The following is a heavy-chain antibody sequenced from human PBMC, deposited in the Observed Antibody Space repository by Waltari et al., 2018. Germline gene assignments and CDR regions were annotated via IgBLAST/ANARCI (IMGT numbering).Heavy chain of an antibody. CDR2: IYTSGST. J-gene: IGHJ6*02. Sequence: QVQLQESGPGLVKPSQTLSLTCTVSGGSISSGSYYWSWIRQPAGKGLEWIGYIYTSGSTNYNPSLKSRVTISVDTSKNQFSLKLSSVTAADTAVYYCARDHSSSPGYYYYYYGMDVWGQGTTVTVSS. CDR3: ARDHSSSPGYYYYYYGMDV. CDR1: GGSISSGSYY. V-gene: IGHV4-61*09. D-gene: IGHD6-6*01.